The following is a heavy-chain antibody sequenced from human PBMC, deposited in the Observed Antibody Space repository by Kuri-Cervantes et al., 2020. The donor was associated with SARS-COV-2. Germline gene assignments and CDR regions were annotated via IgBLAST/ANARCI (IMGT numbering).Heavy chain of an antibody. Sequence: GESLKISCAASGFTFSGHWIHWVHQAPGKGLVWVSRINPDGSYTNNADSVKGRFTISRDNAKNSLFLQMNSLSAEDTAFYYCAKDMSSDGKYYLDYWGQGTLVTVSS. D-gene: IGHD1-14*01. J-gene: IGHJ4*02. CDR3: AKDMSSDGKYYLDY. CDR2: INPDGSYT. V-gene: IGHV3-74*01. CDR1: GFTFSGHW.